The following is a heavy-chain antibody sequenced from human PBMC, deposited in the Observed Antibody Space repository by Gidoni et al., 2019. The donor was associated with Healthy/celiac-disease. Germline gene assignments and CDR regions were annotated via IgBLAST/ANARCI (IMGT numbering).Heavy chain of an antibody. D-gene: IGHD2-15*01. Sequence: QPQLQQWGAGQSKPSETLSLTCDVCSGSFSGYYWSWFRQPPGKGLEWIGEVNHSRSTNYNPSLKSRVTISVDTSTNQFSLKLSSVTAADTAVYYCARVMVVSYYYYGMDVWGQGTTVTVSS. CDR3: ARVMVVSYYYYGMDV. CDR2: VNHSRST. J-gene: IGHJ6*02. CDR1: SGSFSGYY. V-gene: IGHV4-34*01.